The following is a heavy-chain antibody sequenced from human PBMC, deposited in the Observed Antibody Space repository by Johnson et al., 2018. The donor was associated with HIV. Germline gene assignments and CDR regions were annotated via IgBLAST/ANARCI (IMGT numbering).Heavy chain of an antibody. CDR2: ISWNSGTI. D-gene: IGHD3-3*01. Sequence: VQLVESGGDMVRPGGSLRLSCVASGFTFDDYAMHWVRQAPGKGLEWISGISWNSGTIGYADSVQGRFTIFRDSAKNSLYLQMNSLRTEDTALYYCAKDQGRFLEWLSAFDIWGQGTMVTVSS. CDR1: GFTFDDYA. V-gene: IGHV3-9*01. CDR3: AKDQGRFLEWLSAFDI. J-gene: IGHJ3*02.